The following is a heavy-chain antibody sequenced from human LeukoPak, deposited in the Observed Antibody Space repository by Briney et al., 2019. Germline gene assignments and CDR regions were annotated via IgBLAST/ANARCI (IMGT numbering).Heavy chain of an antibody. CDR3: AKYDSGYSLDS. V-gene: IGHV3-7*03. J-gene: IGHJ5*01. Sequence: GGSLRLSCGVSGFTFSSFWMSWVRQPPGKGLEWAAKINQAGSEKCHMDSVKGRFTISRDNAKNSLYLQMNSLRAEDTAVYYCAKYDSGYSLDSWGHGILVTVSS. CDR2: INQAGSEK. CDR1: GFTFSSFW. D-gene: IGHD3-9*01.